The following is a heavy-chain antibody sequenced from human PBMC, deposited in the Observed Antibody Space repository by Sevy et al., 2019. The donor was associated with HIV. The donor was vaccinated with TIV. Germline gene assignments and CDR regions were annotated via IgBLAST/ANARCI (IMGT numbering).Heavy chain of an antibody. CDR3: AREDSKNWRYFDY. V-gene: IGHV3-21*01. D-gene: IGHD4-4*01. Sequence: GGSLRLSCAAAGFTFSSYTMNWVRQAPGKGLEWVASISFSSNYIYYTDSLKGRFTISRDNAKKSLYLQMNSLRAEDTAVYYCAREDSKNWRYFDYWGQGTLVTVSS. CDR1: GFTFSSYT. CDR2: ISFSSNYI. J-gene: IGHJ4*02.